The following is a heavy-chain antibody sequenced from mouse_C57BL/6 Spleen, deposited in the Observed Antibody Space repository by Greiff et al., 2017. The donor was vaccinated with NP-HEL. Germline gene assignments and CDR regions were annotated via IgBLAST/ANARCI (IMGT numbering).Heavy chain of an antibody. Sequence: VQLQQSGPELVKPGASVKISCKASGYAFSSSWMNWVKQRPGTGLEWIGRIYPGDGDTNYNGKFKGKATLTADKSSSTAYMQLSSLTSEDSAVYFCATTVVAADFDYWGQGATLTVSS. D-gene: IGHD1-1*01. CDR2: IYPGDGDT. CDR1: GYAFSSSW. J-gene: IGHJ2*01. V-gene: IGHV1-82*01. CDR3: ATTVVAADFDY.